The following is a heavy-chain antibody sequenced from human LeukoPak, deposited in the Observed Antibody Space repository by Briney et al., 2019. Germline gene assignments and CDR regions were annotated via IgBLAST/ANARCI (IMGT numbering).Heavy chain of an antibody. J-gene: IGHJ6*03. CDR1: GFTSSSYS. CDR2: ISSSSYI. CDR3: ARGNVPYCSSTSCQTQYHYMDV. Sequence: GGSLRLSCAASGFTSSSYSMNWVRQAPGKGLEWVSSISSSSYIYYADSVKGRFTISRDNAKNSLYLQMNSLRAEDTAVYYCARGNVPYCSSTSCQTQYHYMDVWGKGTTVTVSS. V-gene: IGHV3-21*01. D-gene: IGHD2-2*01.